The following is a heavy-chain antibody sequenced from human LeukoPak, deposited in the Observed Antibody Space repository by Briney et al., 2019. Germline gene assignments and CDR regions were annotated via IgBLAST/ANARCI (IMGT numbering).Heavy chain of an antibody. J-gene: IGHJ4*02. CDR3: ASDVQDDSSPYSLGYYFDY. CDR2: TYYRSKWYD. V-gene: IGHV6-1*01. D-gene: IGHD3-22*01. Sequence: SQTLSLTCAISGDSVSSNSAAWNWIRQSPSRGLEWLGRTYYRSKWYDDCAVSLKSRITINADTSKNQFSLHLTSVTPEDTAVYFCASDVQDDSSPYSLGYYFDYWGQGTLVTVSS. CDR1: GDSVSSNSAA.